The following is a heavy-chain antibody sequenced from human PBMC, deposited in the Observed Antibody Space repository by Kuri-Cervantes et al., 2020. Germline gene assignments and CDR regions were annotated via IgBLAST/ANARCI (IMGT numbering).Heavy chain of an antibody. J-gene: IGHJ6*02. V-gene: IGHV3-30*19. Sequence: GESLKISCAASGFTFSSYGMHWVRQAPGKGLEWVAVIWYDGSNKYYADSVKGRFTISRDNSKNTLYLQMNSLRADDTAVYYCARAPRTGYSSSWYRDYYYYGMDVWGQGTTVTVSS. D-gene: IGHD6-13*01. CDR2: IWYDGSNK. CDR1: GFTFSSYG. CDR3: ARAPRTGYSSSWYRDYYYYGMDV.